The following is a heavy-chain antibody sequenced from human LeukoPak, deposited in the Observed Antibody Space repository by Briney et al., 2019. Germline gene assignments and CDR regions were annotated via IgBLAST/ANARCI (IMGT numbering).Heavy chain of an antibody. CDR3: AKDLLAAAGTYYYYGMDV. V-gene: IGHV3-30*18. Sequence: GRSLRLSCAASGFTFSSYGMHWVRQAPGKGLEWVAVISYDGSNKYYADSVKGRFTISRDNSKNTLYLQMNSLRAEDTAVYYCAKDLLAAAGTYYYYGMDVWGQGTTVTVSS. J-gene: IGHJ6*02. CDR2: ISYDGSNK. CDR1: GFTFSSYG. D-gene: IGHD6-13*01.